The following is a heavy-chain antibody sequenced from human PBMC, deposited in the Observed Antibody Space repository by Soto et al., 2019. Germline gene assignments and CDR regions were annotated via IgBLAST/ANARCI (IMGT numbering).Heavy chain of an antibody. Sequence: VKVSCKASGSTFTSYYRHWVRQAPGQGLEWMGIINPSGGSTRYAQKFQGRVTMTRDTSTSTVYMELSSLRSEDTAVYYCARCLCYDSSGYYFAYWGQGTLVTVSS. CDR1: GSTFTSYY. D-gene: IGHD3-22*01. CDR2: INPSGGST. J-gene: IGHJ4*02. V-gene: IGHV1-46*01. CDR3: ARCLCYDSSGYYFAY.